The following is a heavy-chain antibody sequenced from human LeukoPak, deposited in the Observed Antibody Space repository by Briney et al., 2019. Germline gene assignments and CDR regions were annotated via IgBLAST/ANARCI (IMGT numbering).Heavy chain of an antibody. Sequence: PGGSLRLSCAASGFTFSSYEMNWVRQAPGKGLEWVSYISTSGSTIYYADSVKGRFTVSRDNAKNSLYLQMNSLRADDTAVYYCARYASAWYAVDHWGQGTLVTVSS. CDR2: ISTSGSTI. CDR1: GFTFSSYE. CDR3: ARYASAWYAVDH. D-gene: IGHD6-13*01. J-gene: IGHJ4*02. V-gene: IGHV3-48*03.